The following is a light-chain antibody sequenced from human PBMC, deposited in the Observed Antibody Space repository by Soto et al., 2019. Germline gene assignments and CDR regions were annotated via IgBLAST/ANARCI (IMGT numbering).Light chain of an antibody. CDR2: FAS. Sequence: EIVLTQSPATLSLSPGDRATLSCRASHSVGSLLAWYQQKPGQAPRLLMYFASNRATGIPPRFSGSGSGTEFTLTIDSLEPEDFEVYYCQQRSAWPWTFGQGTKVDIK. J-gene: IGKJ1*01. CDR1: HSVGSL. CDR3: QQRSAWPWT. V-gene: IGKV3-11*01.